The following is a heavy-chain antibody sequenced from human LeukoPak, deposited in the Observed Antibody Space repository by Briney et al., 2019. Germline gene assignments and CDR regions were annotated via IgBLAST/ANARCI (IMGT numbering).Heavy chain of an antibody. CDR1: GVTLSSYA. CDR3: AKAVGATLKALFDY. V-gene: IGHV3-23*01. D-gene: IGHD1-26*01. J-gene: IGHJ4*02. Sequence: PGGSPRLSCAASGVTLSSYAMSWVCEALRKGREWVSPISGSGGSTYYADSVKGRFTISRDNSKNTLYLQMNSLRAEDTAVYYCAKAVGATLKALFDYCGQGTLVTVSS. CDR2: ISGSGGST.